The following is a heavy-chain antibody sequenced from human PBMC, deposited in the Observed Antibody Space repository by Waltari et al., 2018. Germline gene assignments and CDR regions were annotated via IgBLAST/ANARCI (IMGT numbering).Heavy chain of an antibody. D-gene: IGHD5-12*01. CDR2: IYYSGST. CDR3: AGGGMATIRDY. V-gene: IGHV4-59*01. Sequence: QVQLQESGPGLVKPSETLSLTCTVSGGSISSYYWSWIRQPPGKGLEWIGYIYYSGSTNYNPSLKSRVTISVDTSKNQFSLKLSSVTAADTAVYYWAGGGMATIRDYWGQGTLVTVSS. J-gene: IGHJ4*02. CDR1: GGSISSYY.